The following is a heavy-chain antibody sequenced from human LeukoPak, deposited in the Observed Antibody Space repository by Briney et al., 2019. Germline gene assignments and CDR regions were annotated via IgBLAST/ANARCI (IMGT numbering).Heavy chain of an antibody. CDR2: IIPIFGTA. D-gene: IGHD2-21*02. J-gene: IGHJ4*02. V-gene: IGHV1-69*13. Sequence: SVKVSCKASGYTFTVYHMHWVRQAPGQGLEWMGGIIPIFGTANYAQKFQGRVTITADESTSTAYMELSSLRSEDTAVYYRARVAYCGGDCYQGYFDYWGQGTLVTVSS. CDR3: ARVAYCGGDCYQGYFDY. CDR1: GYTFTVYH.